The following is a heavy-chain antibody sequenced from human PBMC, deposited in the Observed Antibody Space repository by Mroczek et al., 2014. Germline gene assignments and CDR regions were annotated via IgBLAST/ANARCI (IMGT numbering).Heavy chain of an antibody. V-gene: IGHV4-59*01. D-gene: IGHD3-22*01. CDR3: ASLFPQHNNHYYHSNHVTPDLYYYYGMDV. Sequence: KESGPGLVKPSETLSLTCTVSGGSISSYYWSWIRQPPGKGLEWIGYIYYSGSTNYNPSLKSRVTISVDTSKNQFSLKLSSVTAADTAVYYCASLFPQHNNHYYHSNHVTPDLYYYYGMDVWGQGTTVTVSS. CDR2: IYYSGST. CDR1: GGSISSYY. J-gene: IGHJ6*02.